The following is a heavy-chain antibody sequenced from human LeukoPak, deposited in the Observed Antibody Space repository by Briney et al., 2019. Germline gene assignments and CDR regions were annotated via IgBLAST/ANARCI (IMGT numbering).Heavy chain of an antibody. CDR1: GGSISSYY. J-gene: IGHJ4*02. CDR3: ARGERSRGYSYGYTYYFDY. Sequence: PSETLSLTCTVSGGSISSYYWSWIRQPPGKGLEWVGYIYYSGSTNYNPSLKSRVTISVDTSKNQFSLKLSSVTAADTAVYYCARGERSRGYSYGYTYYFDYWGQGTLVTVSS. CDR2: IYYSGST. D-gene: IGHD5-18*01. V-gene: IGHV4-59*01.